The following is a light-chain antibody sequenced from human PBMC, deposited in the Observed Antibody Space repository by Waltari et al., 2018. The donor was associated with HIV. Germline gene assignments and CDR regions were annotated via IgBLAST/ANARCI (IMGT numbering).Light chain of an antibody. CDR1: TGVVNSGHS. CDR3: LLSYGGIWV. CDR2: DTS. Sequence: QAVVTQESSLTVSPGGTVTLTCGSSTGVVNSGHSPYWFQQKSGQVPKTLIFDTSDRPSWTPARFSGSLLGGKAALTLSGAQFEDEAVYYCLLSYGGIWVFGGGTKLTVL. V-gene: IGLV7-46*01. J-gene: IGLJ3*02.